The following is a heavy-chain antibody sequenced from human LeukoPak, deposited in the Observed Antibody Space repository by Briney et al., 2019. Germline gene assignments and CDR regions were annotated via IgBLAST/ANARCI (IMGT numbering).Heavy chain of an antibody. J-gene: IGHJ4*02. D-gene: IGHD6-6*01. Sequence: GGSLRLSCAASGVTFSDYYMSWIRQAPGKGLEWVSYISASSSTIYYADSVKGRFTISRDNAKNSLYLQMNSLRAEDTAVFYCARLGGSSFPFDYWGQGTLVTVSS. CDR1: GVTFSDYY. V-gene: IGHV3-11*01. CDR2: ISASSSTI. CDR3: ARLGGSSFPFDY.